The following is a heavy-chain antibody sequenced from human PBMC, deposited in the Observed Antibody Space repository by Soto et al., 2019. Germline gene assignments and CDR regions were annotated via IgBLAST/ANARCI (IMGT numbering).Heavy chain of an antibody. J-gene: IGHJ4*02. Sequence: SETLSLTCTVSGGSISSYYWSWIRQPPGKGLEWIGYIYYSGSTNYNPSLKSRVTISVDTSKNQFSLKLSSVTAADTAVYYCARVGPLRNLDSWGQGTLVPVSS. V-gene: IGHV4-59*01. CDR1: GGSISSYY. CDR2: IYYSGST. CDR3: ARVGPLRNLDS.